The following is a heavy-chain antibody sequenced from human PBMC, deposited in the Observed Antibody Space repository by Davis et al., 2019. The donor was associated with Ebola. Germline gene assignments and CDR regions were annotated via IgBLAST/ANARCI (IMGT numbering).Heavy chain of an antibody. D-gene: IGHD3-10*01. V-gene: IGHV3-23*01. Sequence: GESLKISCAASGFTFNTYAMTWVRQAPGKGLEWVSVVGGEGGDIRYADFVKGRFAISRDNPGNTLYLQMDNLRGEDTAIYSCARYFYGSESSRKFDLWGQGTLVTVSS. CDR3: ARYFYGSESSRKFDL. CDR1: GFTFNTYA. CDR2: VGGEGGDI. J-gene: IGHJ5*02.